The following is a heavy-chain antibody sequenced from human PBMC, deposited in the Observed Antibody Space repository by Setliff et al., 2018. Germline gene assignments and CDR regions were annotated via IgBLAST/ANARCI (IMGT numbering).Heavy chain of an antibody. Sequence: NPSETLSLTCAVSDYSITSNYYWGWIRQPPGKGLEWIGSIFHTGSTYYNPSLRSRVTISVDTSKNQFSLKLSSVTAADTAVYYCARVSCGSSSCAYFDSWGQGTLVTVSS. CDR3: ARVSCGSSSCAYFDS. D-gene: IGHD2-2*01. CDR1: DYSITSNYY. CDR2: IFHTGST. J-gene: IGHJ4*02. V-gene: IGHV4-38-2*01.